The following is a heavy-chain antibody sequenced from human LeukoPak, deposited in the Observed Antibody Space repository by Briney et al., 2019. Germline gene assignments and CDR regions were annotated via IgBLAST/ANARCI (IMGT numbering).Heavy chain of an antibody. V-gene: IGHV3-23*01. J-gene: IGHJ4*02. CDR3: AKDWGMATITPYFDY. CDR2: ISGSGGST. CDR1: GFTFSSYA. Sequence: GGSLRLSCTASGFTFSSYAMSCLPQSPGKGLECVSAISGSGGSTYYADSVKGRFTISRDNSKNTLYLQMNSLRAEDTAVYYCAKDWGMATITPYFDYWGQGTLVTVSS. D-gene: IGHD5-24*01.